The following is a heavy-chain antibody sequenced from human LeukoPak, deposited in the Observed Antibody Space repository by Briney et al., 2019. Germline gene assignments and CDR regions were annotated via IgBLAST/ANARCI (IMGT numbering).Heavy chain of an antibody. J-gene: IGHJ4*02. CDR3: ARPPYNWNYYFDY. V-gene: IGHV3-21*01. Sequence: GGSLRLSCAASGFTFSSYSMNWVRQAPGKGLEWVSSISSSSSYIYYADSVRGRFTISRDNAKNSLYLQMNSLRAEDTAVYYCARPPYNWNYYFDYWGQGTLVTVSS. CDR1: GFTFSSYS. CDR2: ISSSSSYI. D-gene: IGHD1-7*01.